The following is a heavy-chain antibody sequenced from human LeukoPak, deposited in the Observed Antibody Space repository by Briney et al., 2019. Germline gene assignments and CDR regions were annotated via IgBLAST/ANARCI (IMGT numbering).Heavy chain of an antibody. CDR2: ISTSSTYT. D-gene: IGHD2-2*01. CDR1: GFTFSDYY. V-gene: IGHV3-11*06. CDR3: ARAQVVPAATYYYYYGMDV. Sequence: GGSLRLSCAASGFTFSDYYMNWVRLAPGKGLEWVSSISTSSTYTNYADSVRGRFTISRDNANNSLYLQMNSLRAEDTAVYYCARAQVVPAATYYYYYGMDVWGKGTTVTVSS. J-gene: IGHJ6*04.